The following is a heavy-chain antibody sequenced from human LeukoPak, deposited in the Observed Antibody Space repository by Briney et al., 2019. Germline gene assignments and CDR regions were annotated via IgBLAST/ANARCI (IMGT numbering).Heavy chain of an antibody. D-gene: IGHD2-21*02. CDR2: FHYSGTT. CDR3: ARHIVVVTAEIDP. V-gene: IGHV4-59*08. Sequence: SSETLSLTCTVSGGSISSYYWSWIRQPPGKGLEWIGYFHYSGTTNYNPSLKSRVTISLDTPKNQFSLKLSSVTAADTAVYYCARHIVVVTAEIDPWGQGTLVTVSS. CDR1: GGSISSYY. J-gene: IGHJ5*02.